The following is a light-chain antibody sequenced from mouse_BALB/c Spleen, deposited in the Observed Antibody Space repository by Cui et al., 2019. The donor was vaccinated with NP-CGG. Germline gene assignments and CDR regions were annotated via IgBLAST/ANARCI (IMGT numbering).Light chain of an antibody. CDR1: IGAVTTNNY. CDR3: ALWYSNHWV. V-gene: IGLV1*01. J-gene: IGLJ1*01. CDR2: GTN. Sequence: QAVVTQESALTTSPGETVTLTCRSSIGAVTTNNYANWVQEKPDHLFTGLIGGTNNRVPGVPARFSGSLIGGKAALTITGAQTEDEAIYFCALWYSNHWVFGGGTKLTVL.